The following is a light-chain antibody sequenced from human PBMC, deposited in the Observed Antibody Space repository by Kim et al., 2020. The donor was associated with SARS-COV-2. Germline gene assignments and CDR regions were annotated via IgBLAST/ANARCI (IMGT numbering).Light chain of an antibody. J-gene: IGLJ3*02. V-gene: IGLV2-8*01. CDR2: EVS. Sequence: GQSVAISCTGTSSDVGGYNYVSWYQQHPGKAPKLMIYEVSKRPSGVPDRFSGSKSDNTASLTVSGLQAEDEADYYCSSYGGSNNLLFGGGTKSPS. CDR1: SSDVGGYNY. CDR3: SSYGGSNNLL.